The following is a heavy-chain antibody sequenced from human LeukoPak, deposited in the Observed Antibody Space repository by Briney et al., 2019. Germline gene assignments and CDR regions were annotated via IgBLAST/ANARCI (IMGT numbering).Heavy chain of an antibody. D-gene: IGHD3-3*02. J-gene: IGHJ4*02. V-gene: IGHV4-39*07. CDR3: ARDRVASPWYYFDS. Sequence: KPSETLSLTCTVSGGSISSSSYYWGWIRQPPGKGLEWIGSIYYSGSTYYNPSFKSRVTISVDKSKNQFSLKLSSVTAADTAVYYCARDRVASPWYYFDSWGQGTLVTVSS. CDR2: IYYSGST. CDR1: GGSISSSSYY.